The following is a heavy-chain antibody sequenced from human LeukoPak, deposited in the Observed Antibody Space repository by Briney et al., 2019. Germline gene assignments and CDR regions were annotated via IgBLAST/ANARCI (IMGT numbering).Heavy chain of an antibody. Sequence: GGSLRLSCAASGFTFSDFYMSWNRQAPGKGLEWVSYITSSGTYTNYADSVKGRFTISRDNAKNSLHLQMNSLRAEDTAVYYCARSSTLGGKLLKLDPWGQGTLVTVSS. D-gene: IGHD3-10*01. J-gene: IGHJ5*02. CDR3: ARSSTLGGKLLKLDP. CDR1: GFTFSDFY. CDR2: ITSSGTYT. V-gene: IGHV3-11*03.